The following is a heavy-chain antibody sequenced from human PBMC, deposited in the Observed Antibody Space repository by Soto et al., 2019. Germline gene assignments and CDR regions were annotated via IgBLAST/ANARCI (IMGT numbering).Heavy chain of an antibody. V-gene: IGHV1-58*01. CDR1: GFTFTSSA. Sequence: GASVKVSCKASGFTFTSSAVQWVRQARGQRLEWIGWIVVGSGNTNYARKFQERVTITRDMSTSTAYMELSSLRSEDTAVYYCAADNDMIVVAPPFYWGQGTLVTVSS. J-gene: IGHJ4*02. CDR2: IVVGSGNT. CDR3: AADNDMIVVAPPFY. D-gene: IGHD3-22*01.